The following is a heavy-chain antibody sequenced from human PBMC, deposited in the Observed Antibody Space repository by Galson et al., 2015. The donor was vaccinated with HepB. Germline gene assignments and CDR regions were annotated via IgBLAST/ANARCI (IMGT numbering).Heavy chain of an antibody. V-gene: IGHV3-48*01. CDR1: GFSFSSYS. D-gene: IGHD6-6*01. J-gene: IGHJ4*02. CDR3: ARDLSGAARYFDC. Sequence: LRLSCAASGFSFSSYSMNWVRQAPGKGLEWISYISSSSGTTYYADSVKDRFTISRDNAKNSLYLQMNSLRAEDTAVYFCARDLSGAARYFDCWGQGTLVTVSS. CDR2: ISSSSGTT.